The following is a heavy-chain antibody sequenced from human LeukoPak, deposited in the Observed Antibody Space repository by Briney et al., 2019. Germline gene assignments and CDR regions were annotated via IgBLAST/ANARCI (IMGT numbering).Heavy chain of an antibody. J-gene: IGHJ4*02. CDR1: GGTFSSYA. V-gene: IGHV1-69*06. CDR3: ARVGRYDSSGYYPPDY. Sequence: EASVKVSCKASGGTFSSYAISWVRQAPGQGLEWMGGIIPIFGTANYAQKFRGRVTITADKSTSTAYMELSSLRSEDTAVYYCARVGRYDSSGYYPPDYWGQGTLVTVSS. CDR2: IIPIFGTA. D-gene: IGHD3-22*01.